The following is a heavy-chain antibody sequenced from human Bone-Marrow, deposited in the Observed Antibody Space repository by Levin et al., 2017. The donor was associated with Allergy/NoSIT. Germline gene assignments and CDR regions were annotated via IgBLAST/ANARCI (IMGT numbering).Heavy chain of an antibody. J-gene: IGHJ6*02. D-gene: IGHD1/OR15-1a*01. CDR2: ISSDGIFK. Sequence: GGSLRLSCAASGFTFSRYAMHWVRRSPGKGLEWLAAISSDGIFKYYADSVKGRFTISRDNAKNSLSLQMNSLRAEDTAVYYCVRSESITGTEDLKLMDVWGQGTTVTVSS. V-gene: IGHV3-33*08. CDR1: GFTFSRYA. CDR3: VRSESITGTEDLKLMDV.